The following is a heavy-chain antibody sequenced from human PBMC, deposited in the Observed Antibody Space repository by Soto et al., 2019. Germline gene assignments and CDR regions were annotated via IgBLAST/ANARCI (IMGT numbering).Heavy chain of an antibody. CDR3: AAGWLRFLEWFAQPYSGMDV. D-gene: IGHD3-3*01. CDR2: IVVGSGNT. Sequence: SVKVSCKASGFTFTSSAVQWVRQARGQRLEWIGWIVVGSGNTNYAQKFQERVTITRDMSTSTAYMELSSLRSEDTAVYYCAAGWLRFLEWFAQPYSGMDVWSQGTTVTVSS. CDR1: GFTFTSSA. V-gene: IGHV1-58*01. J-gene: IGHJ6*02.